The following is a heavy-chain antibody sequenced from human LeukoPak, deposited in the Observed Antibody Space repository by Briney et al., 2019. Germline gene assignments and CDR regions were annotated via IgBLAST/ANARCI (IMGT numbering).Heavy chain of an antibody. CDR3: ASSGYRNYYYYYGMDV. CDR1: GGSFSGYY. Sequence: SETLSLTCAVYGGSFSGYYWSWIRQPPGKGLEWIGESNHSGSTNYNPSLKSRVTISVDTSKNQFSLKLSSVTAADTAVYYCASSGYRNYYYYYGMDVWGQGTTVTVSS. J-gene: IGHJ6*02. V-gene: IGHV4-34*01. CDR2: SNHSGST. D-gene: IGHD5-12*01.